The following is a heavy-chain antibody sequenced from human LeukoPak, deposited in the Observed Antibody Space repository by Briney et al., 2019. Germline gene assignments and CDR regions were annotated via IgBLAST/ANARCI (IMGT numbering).Heavy chain of an antibody. CDR2: IKSKTDGETK. V-gene: IGHV3-15*01. CDR3: TTGITMVRGVIHLIDY. Sequence: GGSLRLSCAASVFTFSNAWMSWVRQAPGKGLEWVGRIKSKTDGETKDYAAPVKGRFTISRDDSKNTLYLQMNGLKTEDTAVYYCTTGITMVRGVIHLIDYWGQGTLVTVSS. D-gene: IGHD3-10*01. CDR1: VFTFSNAW. J-gene: IGHJ4*02.